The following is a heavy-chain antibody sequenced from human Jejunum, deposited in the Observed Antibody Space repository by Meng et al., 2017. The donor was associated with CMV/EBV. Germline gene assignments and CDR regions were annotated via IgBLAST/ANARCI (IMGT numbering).Heavy chain of an antibody. V-gene: IGHV1-18*01. Sequence: VQGGPAGAGLKRPGASAMPSSKASDHSFTAHGAGWFSQQAGEGLEWGAWISAHGANTSHASRFQGRVPVTADRPTATAYMALRNLRSGDTADYYCSRGTPGRRYADYWGQGTLVTVSS. CDR1: DHSFTAHG. CDR3: SRGTPGRRYADY. J-gene: IGHJ4*02. D-gene: IGHD3-10*01. CDR2: ISAHGANT.